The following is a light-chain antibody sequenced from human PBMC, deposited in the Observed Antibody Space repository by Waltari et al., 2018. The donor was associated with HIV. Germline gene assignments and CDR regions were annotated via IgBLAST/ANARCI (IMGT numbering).Light chain of an antibody. Sequence: DVQMTQSPSIISASVGDRVTMTCRASQCIYQWLACYQQTPGKAPKVLMFAASTLVDGLPSRFGGSSSGTEFNFTITRLQHDDFATYYCHYYATPSHTFGQGTKV. J-gene: IGKJ1*01. CDR2: AAS. CDR3: HYYATPSHT. CDR1: QCIYQW. V-gene: IGKV1-5*03.